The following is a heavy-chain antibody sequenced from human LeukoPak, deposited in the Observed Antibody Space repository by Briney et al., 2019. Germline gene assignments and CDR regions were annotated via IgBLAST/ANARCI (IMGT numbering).Heavy chain of an antibody. CDR3: ARGPNYYDSSGYLDYFDY. J-gene: IGHJ4*02. CDR1: GFTFSSYA. V-gene: IGHV3-30-3*01. CDR2: ISYDGSNK. D-gene: IGHD3-22*01. Sequence: GGSLRLSCAASGFTFSSYAMHWVRQAPGKGLEWVALISYDGSNKYYADSVKGRFTISRDNSKNALYLQMNSLRAEDTAVYYCARGPNYYDSSGYLDYFDYWGQGTLVTVSS.